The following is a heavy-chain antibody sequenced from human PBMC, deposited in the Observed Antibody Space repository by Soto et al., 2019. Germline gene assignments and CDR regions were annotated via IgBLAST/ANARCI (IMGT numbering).Heavy chain of an antibody. CDR2: IKQDGSEK. J-gene: IGHJ6*02. Sequence: GGSLRLSCAASGFTFSSYWMSWVRQAPGKGLEWVANIKQDGSEKYYVDSVKGRFTISRDNAKNSLYLQMNSLRAEDTAVYYCARMSSNSGWYYYYYYGMDVWGQGTTVTVSS. CDR1: GFTFSSYW. V-gene: IGHV3-7*01. CDR3: ARMSSNSGWYYYYYYGMDV. D-gene: IGHD6-19*01.